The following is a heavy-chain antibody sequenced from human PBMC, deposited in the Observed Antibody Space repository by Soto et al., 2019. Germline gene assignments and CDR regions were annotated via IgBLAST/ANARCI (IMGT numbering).Heavy chain of an antibody. V-gene: IGHV1-3*01. D-gene: IGHD6-13*01. CDR1: GYTFSNYA. J-gene: IGHJ4*02. Sequence: QVQLVQSATEVKKPGASVKVSCKASGYTFSNYALHWVRQAPGQRLEWMGCNNAGNGDTRYSQKFQDRVTITRDTSASTVYMEVSSLRSEDPAVYYSARGQDSGSWIIDHWGQGTLVTVSS. CDR3: ARGQDSGSWIIDH. CDR2: NNAGNGDT.